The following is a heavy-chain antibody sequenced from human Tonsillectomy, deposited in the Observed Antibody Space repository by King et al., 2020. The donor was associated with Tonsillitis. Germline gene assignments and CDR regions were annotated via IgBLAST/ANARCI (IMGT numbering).Heavy chain of an antibody. CDR1: GFTFSSYS. J-gene: IGHJ6*04. V-gene: IGHV3-21*06. Sequence: EVQLVESGGGLVKPGGSLRLSCAASGFTFSSYSMNWVRQAPGKGLEWVSSISSRSSYIYYADSVKGRFTISRDDAKSSVFLLMNSLRAEDTAIYYCARPAGYGSASPLGVWGKGTTVTVSS. CDR2: ISSRSSYI. CDR3: ARPAGYGSASPLGV. D-gene: IGHD3-10*01.